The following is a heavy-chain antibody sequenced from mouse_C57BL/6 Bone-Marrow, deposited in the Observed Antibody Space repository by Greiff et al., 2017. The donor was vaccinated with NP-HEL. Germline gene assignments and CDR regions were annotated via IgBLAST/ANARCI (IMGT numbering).Heavy chain of an antibody. CDR2: IYPGSGNT. D-gene: IGHD2-10*02. V-gene: IGHV1-76*01. CDR1: GYTFTDYY. J-gene: IGHJ3*01. CDR3: AREEYGIYNLAY. Sequence: QVQLQQSGAELVRPGASVKLSCKASGYTFTDYYINWVKQRPGQGLEWIARIYPGSGNTYYNEKFKGKATLTAEKSSSTAYMQLSSLTSEDSAVYFCAREEYGIYNLAYWGQGTLVTVSA.